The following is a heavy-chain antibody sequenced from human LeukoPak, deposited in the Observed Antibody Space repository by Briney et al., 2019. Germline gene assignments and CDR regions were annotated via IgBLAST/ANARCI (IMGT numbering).Heavy chain of an antibody. D-gene: IGHD1-7*01. J-gene: IGHJ4*02. CDR1: GFTFGDYA. CDR3: TTVITGTPRDDY. V-gene: IGHV3-49*05. Sequence: KPGRSLRLSCTDSGFTFGDYAMSWFRQAPGKGLEWVGFIRSKAYGGTTEYAASVKGRFTISRDDSKSIAYLQMSSLKTEDTAVYFCTTVITGTPRDDYWGQGTLVTVSS. CDR2: IRSKAYGGTT.